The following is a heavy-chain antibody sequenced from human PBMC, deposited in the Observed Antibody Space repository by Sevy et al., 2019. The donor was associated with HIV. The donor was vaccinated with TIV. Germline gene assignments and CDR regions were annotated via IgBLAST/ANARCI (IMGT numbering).Heavy chain of an antibody. J-gene: IGHJ4*02. CDR3: ARDYDLVYYFDY. V-gene: IGHV3-30*03. CDR2: ISYDGSNK. CDR1: GFTFSSYD. D-gene: IGHD3-22*01. Sequence: GGSLRLSCAASGFTFSSYDMHWVRQAPGKGLEWVAVISYDGSNKYYADSVKGRFTISRDNSKNTLYLQMNSLRAEDTAVYYCARDYDLVYYFDYWGQGTLVTVSS.